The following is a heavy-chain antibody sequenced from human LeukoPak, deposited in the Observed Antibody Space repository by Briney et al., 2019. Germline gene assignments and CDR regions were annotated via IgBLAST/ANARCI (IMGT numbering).Heavy chain of an antibody. CDR2: IYYSGRT. CDR3: ARDGNPWNLDV. D-gene: IGHD1-26*01. V-gene: IGHV4-59*01. Sequence: SETLSLTCTVSGGSISPYYWTWLRQSPGKALEWIGYIYYSGRTSYNPSLKSRVTMSVDTSKNQFSLQLSSVTAADTAVYYCARDGNPWNLDVWGRGTLVTVSS. J-gene: IGHJ2*01. CDR1: GGSISPYY.